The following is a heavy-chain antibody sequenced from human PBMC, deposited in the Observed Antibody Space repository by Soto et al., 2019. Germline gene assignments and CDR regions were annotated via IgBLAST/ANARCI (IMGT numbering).Heavy chain of an antibody. CDR2: INHSGST. Sequence: SETLSLTCAVYGGSFSGYYWSWIRQPPGKGLEWIGEINHSGSTNYNPSLKSRVTISVDTSKNQFSLKLSSVTAADTAVYYCARGGFGDLYYYYGMDGWGQGTKVTVSS. J-gene: IGHJ6*02. CDR3: ARGGFGDLYYYYGMDG. D-gene: IGHD3-10*01. CDR1: GGSFSGYY. V-gene: IGHV4-34*01.